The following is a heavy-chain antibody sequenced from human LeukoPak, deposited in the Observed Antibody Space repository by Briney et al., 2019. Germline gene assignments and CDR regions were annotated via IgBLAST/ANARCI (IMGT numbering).Heavy chain of an antibody. CDR1: GYTFTSYD. D-gene: IGHD1-7*01. J-gene: IGHJ6*02. CDR2: MNPNSGNT. V-gene: IGHV1-8*01. Sequence: ASVKVSCKASGYTFTSYDINWVRQATGQGLEWMGWMNPNSGNTGYAQKFQGRVTMTRNTSISTAYMELSSLRSEDTAVYYCASPITGTTNYYYYYGMDVWGQGTTVTVSS. CDR3: ASPITGTTNYYYYYGMDV.